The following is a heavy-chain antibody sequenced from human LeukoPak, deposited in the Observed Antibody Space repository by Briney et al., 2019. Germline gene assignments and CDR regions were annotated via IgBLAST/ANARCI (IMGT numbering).Heavy chain of an antibody. CDR3: ARPTTSHYPFDY. D-gene: IGHD2-2*01. J-gene: IGHJ4*02. V-gene: IGHV1-46*01. Sequence: ASVEVSCKASGYTFTSYYMHWVRQAPGQGLEWMGIINPSGGGTSYAQKFQGRVTMTRDTSTSTVYMELSSLRSEDTAVYYCARPTTSHYPFDYWGQGTLVTVSS. CDR1: GYTFTSYY. CDR2: INPSGGGT.